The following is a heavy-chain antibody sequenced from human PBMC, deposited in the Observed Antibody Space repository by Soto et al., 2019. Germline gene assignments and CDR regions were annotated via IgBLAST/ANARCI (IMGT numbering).Heavy chain of an antibody. CDR2: IIPIFGTA. Sequence: QVQLVQSGAEVKKPGSSVKVSCKASGGTFSSYAISWVRQAPGQGLEWMGGIIPIFGTANYAQKFQGRVTITADECTSTAYMGLSSLRSEDTAVCYWARTVVVAAPHPFSYGMDVWGQGTTVTVSS. D-gene: IGHD2-15*01. J-gene: IGHJ6*02. CDR1: GGTFSSYA. CDR3: ARTVVVAAPHPFSYGMDV. V-gene: IGHV1-69*01.